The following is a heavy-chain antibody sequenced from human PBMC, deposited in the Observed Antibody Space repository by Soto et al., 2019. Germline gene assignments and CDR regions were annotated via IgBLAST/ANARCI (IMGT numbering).Heavy chain of an antibody. Sequence: GASVKVSCKASGGAFSSCAINWVRQAPGKGLEWMGGIIPIFGTTNYAQKFQGRVTITADESTSTAFMELSSLRSEDTAVYYCARVGHDYSNYAPYYYYYGMDVWGQGTTVTVSS. J-gene: IGHJ6*02. CDR2: IIPIFGTT. V-gene: IGHV1-69*13. CDR1: GGAFSSCA. D-gene: IGHD4-4*01. CDR3: ARVGHDYSNYAPYYYYYGMDV.